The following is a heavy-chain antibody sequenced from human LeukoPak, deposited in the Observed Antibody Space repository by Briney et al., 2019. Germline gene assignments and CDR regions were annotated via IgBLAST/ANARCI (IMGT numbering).Heavy chain of an antibody. CDR3: ARSRDYAGDV. CDR2: INPNSGDT. Sequence: ASVKVSCKASGYIFTGYYMHWVRQAPGQGLEWMGWINPNSGDTNYAQKFQGRVTMTRDTSISTAYMELSRLRSDDTAVYYCARSRDYAGDVWGKGTTVTVSS. J-gene: IGHJ6*04. D-gene: IGHD4-17*01. CDR1: GYIFTGYY. V-gene: IGHV1-2*02.